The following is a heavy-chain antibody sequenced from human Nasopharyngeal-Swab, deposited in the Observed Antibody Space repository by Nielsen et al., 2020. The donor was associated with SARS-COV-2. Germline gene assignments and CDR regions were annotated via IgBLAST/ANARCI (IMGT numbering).Heavy chain of an antibody. J-gene: IGHJ6*02. Sequence: GGSLRLSCAASGFTLSSYSMNWVRHAPGQGLEWVSYISSGTGTIYYADSVTGRFTISRDNAQNSLYLQMNSLRADDTAVYYCARVNSAKNYGMDVWGQGTTVTVSS. V-gene: IGHV3-48*04. CDR1: GFTLSSYS. CDR2: ISSGTGTI. D-gene: IGHD4-11*01. CDR3: ARVNSAKNYGMDV.